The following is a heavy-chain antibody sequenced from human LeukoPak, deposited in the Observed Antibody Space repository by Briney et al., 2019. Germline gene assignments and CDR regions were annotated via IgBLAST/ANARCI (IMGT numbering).Heavy chain of an antibody. CDR2: VHLNGAT. D-gene: IGHD1-26*01. CDR1: GGSISGTNW. J-gene: IGHJ4*02. V-gene: IGHV4-4*02. Sequence: SETLSLTCGVSGGSISGTNWWSWVRQPPGKGLEWIGEVHLNGATNYNPSLESRFSMSIDKSNNHLSLEVTSVTAADTAMYYCTRESGAFSPFGFWGQGTLVTVFS. CDR3: TRESGAFSPFGF.